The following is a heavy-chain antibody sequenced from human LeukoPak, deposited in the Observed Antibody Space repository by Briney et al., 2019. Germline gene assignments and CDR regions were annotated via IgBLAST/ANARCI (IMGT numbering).Heavy chain of an antibody. Sequence: PGGSLRLSCAASGFTFSRYAMSWVRQAPGKGLECVSVIYSGGSTYYADSVKGRFTVSRDNSKNTLYLQMNSLRAEDTAMYYCARGLGYCTSTTCLLPFDYWGQGTLVTVSS. D-gene: IGHD2-2*01. CDR3: ARGLGYCTSTTCLLPFDY. CDR2: IYSGGST. CDR1: GFTFSRYA. V-gene: IGHV3-53*01. J-gene: IGHJ4*02.